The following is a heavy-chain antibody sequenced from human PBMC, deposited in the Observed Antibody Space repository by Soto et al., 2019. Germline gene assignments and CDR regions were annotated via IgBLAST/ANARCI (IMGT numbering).Heavy chain of an antibody. CDR3: ARDGTLYDSSGYYYLY. Sequence: ASVKVSCKASGGTFSRYAINWVRQAPGQGLEWMGGIIPMFGTANYAQKFQGRVTITADESTNTGYVELRSLISEDTAVYYCARDGTLYDSSGYYYLYWGQGTLVTVSS. J-gene: IGHJ4*02. CDR2: IIPMFGTA. V-gene: IGHV1-69*13. D-gene: IGHD3-22*01. CDR1: GGTFSRYA.